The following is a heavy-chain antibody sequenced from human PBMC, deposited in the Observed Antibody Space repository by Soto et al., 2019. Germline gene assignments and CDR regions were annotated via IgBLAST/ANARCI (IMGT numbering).Heavy chain of an antibody. CDR3: LNDLQGQLRLLAWLLQPNWFDA. CDR1: GFTFNSYA. V-gene: IGHV3-64D*08. CDR2: ISSNGGST. Sequence: GGALRLSCSASGFTFNSYAMHWGRQAPGKGLEYVSAISSNGGSTYYADSVKGRFTISRDNSKNTLYLQMSSLRAEETAVYYFLNDLQGQLRLLAWLLQPNWFDAWGQGTLVTV. J-gene: IGHJ5*02. D-gene: IGHD3-3*01.